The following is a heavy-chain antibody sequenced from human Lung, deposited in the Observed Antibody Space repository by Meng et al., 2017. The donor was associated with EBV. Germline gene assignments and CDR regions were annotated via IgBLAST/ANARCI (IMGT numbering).Heavy chain of an antibody. J-gene: IGHJ4*02. CDR2: INAGNGDT. D-gene: IGHD3-22*01. CDR1: GYTFSNYA. Sequence: QVQLGQPGAEVKKPGXSVKVSCKASGYTFSNYAMNWVRQAPGQRLEWMGWINAGNGDTKYSQKFQGRVTITRDTSASTGYMELSSLRSEDTAVYYCARFSSGYFFGYWGQGTLVTVSS. CDR3: ARFSSGYFFGY. V-gene: IGHV1-3*01.